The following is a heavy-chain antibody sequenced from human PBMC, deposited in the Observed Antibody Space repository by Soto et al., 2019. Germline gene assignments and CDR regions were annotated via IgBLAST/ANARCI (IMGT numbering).Heavy chain of an antibody. D-gene: IGHD3-22*01. CDR1: GGTFSSYA. CDR3: ARAILFGTYDSTI. CDR2: IIPIFGTA. Sequence: SVKVSCKASGGTFSSYAISRVRQAPGQGLEWMGGIIPIFGTANYAQKFQGRVTITADESTSTAYMELSSLRSEGTAVYYCARAILFGTYDSTIWGQGTLVTVSS. J-gene: IGHJ4*02. V-gene: IGHV1-69*13.